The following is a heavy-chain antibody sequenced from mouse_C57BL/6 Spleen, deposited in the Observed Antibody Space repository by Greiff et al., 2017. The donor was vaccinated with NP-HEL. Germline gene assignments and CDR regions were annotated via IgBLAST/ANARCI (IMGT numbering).Heavy chain of an antibody. CDR1: GYTFTDYE. J-gene: IGHJ4*01. Sequence: QVQLQQSGAELVRPGASVTLSCKASGYTFTDYEMHWVKQTPVHGLEWIGAIDPETGGTAYNQKFKGKAILTADKSSSTAYMELRSLTSEDAAVYYSTRGRGYAMDDWGQGTSVTVSS. CDR2: IDPETGGT. V-gene: IGHV1-15*01. CDR3: TRGRGYAMDD.